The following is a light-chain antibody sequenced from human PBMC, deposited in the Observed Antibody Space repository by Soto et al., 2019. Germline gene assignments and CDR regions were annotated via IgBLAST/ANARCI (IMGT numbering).Light chain of an antibody. CDR3: QQRSNWPPLT. CDR1: PSVSSY. Sequence: EIVLTQSPATLSLSPGERATLSCRASPSVSSYLAWYQQKPGQAPRLLIYDASNSATGIPARFSVSGSGTDFTPTISSLEPEDFAVYYCQQRSNWPPLTFGSGTKVEIK. V-gene: IGKV3-11*01. CDR2: DAS. J-gene: IGKJ4*01.